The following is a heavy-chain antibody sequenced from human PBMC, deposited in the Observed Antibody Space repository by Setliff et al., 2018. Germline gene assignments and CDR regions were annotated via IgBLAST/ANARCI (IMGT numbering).Heavy chain of an antibody. V-gene: IGHV4-4*08. D-gene: IGHD5-18*01. CDR3: ARDDTAMVSGFDY. CDR2: IYTSGST. Sequence: PSETLSLTCTVSGGSISSYYWSWIRQPPGKGLEWIGYIYTSGSTNYNPSLKSRVTISVDTSKNQFSLKLSSVTAADTAVYYCARDDTAMVSGFDYWGQGTLVTVS. CDR1: GGSISSYY. J-gene: IGHJ4*02.